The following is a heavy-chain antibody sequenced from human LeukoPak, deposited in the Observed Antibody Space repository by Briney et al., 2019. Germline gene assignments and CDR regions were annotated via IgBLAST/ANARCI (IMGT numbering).Heavy chain of an antibody. CDR2: IRYDGSNK. CDR3: AKGNYYDSSAYNWFDP. Sequence: GGSLKLSCAASGFTFSSYGMHWVRQAPGKGLEWVAFIRYDGSNKYYADSVKGRFTISRDNSKNTLYLQMNSLRAEDTAVYYCAKGNYYDSSAYNWFDPWGQGTLVTVSS. CDR1: GFTFSSYG. D-gene: IGHD3-22*01. J-gene: IGHJ5*02. V-gene: IGHV3-30*02.